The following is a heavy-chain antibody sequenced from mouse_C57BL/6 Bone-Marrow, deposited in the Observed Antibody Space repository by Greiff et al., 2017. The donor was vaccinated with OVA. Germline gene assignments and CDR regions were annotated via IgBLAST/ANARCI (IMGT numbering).Heavy chain of an antibody. CDR1: GFSFNTYA. J-gene: IGHJ4*01. Sequence: EVQVVESGGGLVQPKGSLKLSCAASGFSFNTYAMNWVRQAPGKGLEWVARIRSKSNNYATYYADSVKDRFTISRDDSESMLYLQMNNLKTEDTAMYYCVRIGSSYAMDYWGQGTSVTVSS. CDR3: VRIGSSYAMDY. V-gene: IGHV10-1*01. D-gene: IGHD1-1*01. CDR2: IRSKSNNYAT.